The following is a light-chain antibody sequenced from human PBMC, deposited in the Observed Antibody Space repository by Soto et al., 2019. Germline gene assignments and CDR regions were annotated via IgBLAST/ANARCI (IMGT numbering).Light chain of an antibody. V-gene: IGKV4-1*01. CDR3: QQYFGTPFT. J-gene: IGKJ4*01. Sequence: DLVLPQSPDALAVSLGARAPINCKSSPRVLYASNKKNYLAWFQQQPRQPPKLLIYWASTRESGVPDRFSGSGSGTDFSLTISSLQAEDVAVYYCQQYFGTPFTFGGGTKVDI. CDR1: PRVLYASNKKNY. CDR2: WAS.